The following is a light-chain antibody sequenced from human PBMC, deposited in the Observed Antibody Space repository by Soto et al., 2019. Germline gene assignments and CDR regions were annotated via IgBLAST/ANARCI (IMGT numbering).Light chain of an antibody. CDR1: SSNIGAGYD. CDR2: GNS. Sequence: QSVLTQPPSVSGAPGQRVTISCTGSSSNIGAGYDVHWYQQLLGTAPKLLIYGNSNRPSGVPDRFSGYKSGTSASLAITGIQAEDEADYYCQSYDSSLSGYVFGTGTKLTVL. J-gene: IGLJ1*01. CDR3: QSYDSSLSGYV. V-gene: IGLV1-40*01.